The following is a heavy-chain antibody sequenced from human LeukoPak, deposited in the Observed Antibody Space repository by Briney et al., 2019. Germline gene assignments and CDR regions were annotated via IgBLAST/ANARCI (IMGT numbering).Heavy chain of an antibody. Sequence: SGGSLRLSCAASGFTFSTYSMNWVRQAPGKGLEWVSSISSTSKYVYYADSVKGRFTVSRDNAKNSLFLQMNSLRAEDTAVYYCASHVGSTRNFDYWGQGTLVTVFS. J-gene: IGHJ4*02. V-gene: IGHV3-21*01. CDR1: GFTFSTYS. CDR2: ISSTSKYV. CDR3: ASHVGSTRNFDY. D-gene: IGHD2-2*01.